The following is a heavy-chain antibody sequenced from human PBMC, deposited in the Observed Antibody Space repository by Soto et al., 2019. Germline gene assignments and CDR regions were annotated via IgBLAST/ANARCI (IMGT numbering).Heavy chain of an antibody. D-gene: IGHD6-19*01. V-gene: IGHV4-4*02. Sequence: SETLSLTCAVSGGSISSSNWWSWVRQPPGKGLEWIGEIYHSGSTNYNPSLKSRVTISVDKSKNQFSLKLSSVTAADTAVYYCARAPREGSSGWYADYFDYWGQGTLVTVSS. CDR2: IYHSGST. CDR3: ARAPREGSSGWYADYFDY. J-gene: IGHJ4*02. CDR1: GGSISSSNW.